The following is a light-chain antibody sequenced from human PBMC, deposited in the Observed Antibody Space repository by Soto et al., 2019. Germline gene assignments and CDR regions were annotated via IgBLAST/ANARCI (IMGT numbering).Light chain of an antibody. CDR1: QSINSD. V-gene: IGKV3-15*01. Sequence: EIVMTQSPATLSVSPGERATLSCSASQSINSDLAWYQQKPGQAPRLLMYGASTRATGIPARFSGSGSGTEFTLTISSLQSEDFAVYYCQQYNNWPQTFGQGTKVDIK. CDR2: GAS. J-gene: IGKJ1*01. CDR3: QQYNNWPQT.